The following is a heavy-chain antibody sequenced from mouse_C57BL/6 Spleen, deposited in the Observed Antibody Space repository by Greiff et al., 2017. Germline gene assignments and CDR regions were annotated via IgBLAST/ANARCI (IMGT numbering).Heavy chain of an antibody. Sequence: VQLQQSGPELVKPGASVKLSCKASGYTFTSYDINWVKQRPGQGLEWIGWIYPRDGSTKYNEKFKGKATLTVDTSSSTAYMELHSLTSEDSAVYFCARWGDYDEAYYFDYWGQGTTLTVSS. D-gene: IGHD2-4*01. CDR2: IYPRDGST. V-gene: IGHV1-85*01. CDR3: ARWGDYDEAYYFDY. J-gene: IGHJ2*01. CDR1: GYTFTSYD.